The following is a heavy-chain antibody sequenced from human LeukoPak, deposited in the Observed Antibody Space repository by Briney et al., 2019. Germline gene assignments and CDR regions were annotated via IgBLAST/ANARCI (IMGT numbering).Heavy chain of an antibody. CDR2: VYYSGRT. J-gene: IGHJ4*02. Sequence: KSSETLSLTCTVSGGSISRDTYYCAWLRQSPGRGLEWLGSVYYSGRTDYNPSLKSRVTISVDTSKNQFSLKVSSVTAAETAVYYCATYSNTWIVHDYWGQGIQVTVSS. V-gene: IGHV4-39*01. CDR3: ATYSNTWIVHDY. CDR1: GGSISRDTYY. D-gene: IGHD6-13*01.